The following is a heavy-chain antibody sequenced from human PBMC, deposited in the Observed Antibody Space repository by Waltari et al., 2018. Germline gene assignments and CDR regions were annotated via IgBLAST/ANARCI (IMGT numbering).Heavy chain of an antibody. D-gene: IGHD6-13*01. J-gene: IGHJ4*02. CDR2: IRYDGGVK. Sequence: EVQLVESGGGLVQPGGSLRLSCATSGFRFSDSWMSWVRQAPGKGLGGRANIRYDGGVKDIVDSVKGRFTVSRDNAENSLFLHMNSLRVEDTAVYYCARENYNGAAGDYWGQGTLVTVSS. V-gene: IGHV3-7*01. CDR3: ARENYNGAAGDY. CDR1: GFRFSDSW.